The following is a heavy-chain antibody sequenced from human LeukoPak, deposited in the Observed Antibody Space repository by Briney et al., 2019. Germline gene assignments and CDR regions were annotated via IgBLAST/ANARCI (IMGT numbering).Heavy chain of an antibody. Sequence: GGSLRLSCAASGFTFSSYWMSWVRQAPGKGLEWVANIKQDGSDKYYVDSVKGRFTISRDNAKNSLYLQTNSLRAEDTAVYYCARSQVGAPFGYWGQGTLVTVSS. D-gene: IGHD1-26*01. CDR1: GFTFSSYW. CDR3: ARSQVGAPFGY. V-gene: IGHV3-7*05. J-gene: IGHJ4*02. CDR2: IKQDGSDK.